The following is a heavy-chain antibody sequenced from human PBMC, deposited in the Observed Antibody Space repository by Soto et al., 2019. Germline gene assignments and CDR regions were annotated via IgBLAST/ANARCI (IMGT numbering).Heavy chain of an antibody. D-gene: IGHD6-6*01. CDR3: ACGRIAARPDWFDP. V-gene: IGHV1-8*01. Sequence: QVQLVQSGAEVKKPGASVKVSCKASGYTFTSYDINWVRQATGQGLEWMGWMNPNSGNTGYAQKFQGRVTMTRNTSISTAYMELSSLRSEDTAVYYWACGRIAARPDWFDPWGQGTLVTVSS. J-gene: IGHJ5*02. CDR1: GYTFTSYD. CDR2: MNPNSGNT.